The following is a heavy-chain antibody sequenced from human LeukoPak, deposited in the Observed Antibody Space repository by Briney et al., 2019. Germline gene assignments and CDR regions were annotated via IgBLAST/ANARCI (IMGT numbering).Heavy chain of an antibody. D-gene: IGHD3-3*01. J-gene: IGHJ4*02. V-gene: IGHV3-30*18. CDR3: AKDLLLDY. CDR2: ISYDGSNK. Sequence: GGSLRLSCAASGFTFSSYGMHWVRQAPGKGLEWVAVISYDGSNKYYAVSVKGRFTISRDNSKNTLYLQMNSLRAEDTAVYYCAKDLLLDYWGQGTLVTVSS. CDR1: GFTFSSYG.